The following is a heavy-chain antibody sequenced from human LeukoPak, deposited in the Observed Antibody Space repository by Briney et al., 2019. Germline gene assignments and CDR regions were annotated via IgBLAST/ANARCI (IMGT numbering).Heavy chain of an antibody. Sequence: SETLSLTCAVYGGSFSGYYWSWIRQHPGKGLEWIGYIYYSGSTYYNPSLKSRVTMSVDTSKNQFSLNLSSVTAADTAVYYCARGRYYFDYWGQGTLVTVSS. V-gene: IGHV4-31*11. CDR2: IYYSGST. CDR1: GGSFSGYY. J-gene: IGHJ4*02. CDR3: ARGRYYFDY.